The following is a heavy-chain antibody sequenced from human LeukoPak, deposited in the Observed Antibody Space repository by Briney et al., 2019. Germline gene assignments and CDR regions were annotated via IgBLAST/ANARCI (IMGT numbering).Heavy chain of an antibody. D-gene: IGHD3-3*01. J-gene: IGHJ6*02. CDR2: ISGSGGST. CDR1: GFTFSSYA. V-gene: IGHV3-23*01. Sequence: PGGSLRLSCAASGFTFSSYAMSWVRQAPGKGLEWVSAISGSGGSTYYADSVKGRFTISRDNSKNTLYLQMNSPRAEDTAVYYCAKGPTYYDFWSGYLIPYYYYGMDVWGQGTTVTVSS. CDR3: AKGPTYYDFWSGYLIPYYYYGMDV.